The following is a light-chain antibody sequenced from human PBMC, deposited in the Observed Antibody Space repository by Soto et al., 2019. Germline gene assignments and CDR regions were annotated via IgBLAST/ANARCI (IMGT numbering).Light chain of an antibody. V-gene: IGLV2-14*01. CDR1: SSDVGRYNY. CDR2: EVS. Sequence: QSVLTQPASVSGSPGQSITISCTGTSSDVGRYNYVSWYQQYPGKAPKLIIFEVSIRPSGVSNRFSGSKSGTTASLTISGLQTYDEADYYCASYTSRTSVVFGGGTKLTVL. J-gene: IGLJ2*01. CDR3: ASYTSRTSVV.